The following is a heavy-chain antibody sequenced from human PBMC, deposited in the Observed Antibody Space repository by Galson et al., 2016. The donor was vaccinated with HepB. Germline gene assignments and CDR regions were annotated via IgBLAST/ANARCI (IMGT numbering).Heavy chain of an antibody. CDR3: ADLGDFDY. V-gene: IGHV3-72*01. J-gene: IGHJ4*02. Sequence: SLRLSCAASGFTFTDHYIEWVRQAPGTGLEWIGLIMNDVENYATYYAASVRGRFTISRDDSKNLVYLQMNSLKIEDTAVYYCADLGDFDYWGQGTLVTVSS. CDR1: GFTFTDHY. CDR2: IMNDVENYAT. D-gene: IGHD7-27*01.